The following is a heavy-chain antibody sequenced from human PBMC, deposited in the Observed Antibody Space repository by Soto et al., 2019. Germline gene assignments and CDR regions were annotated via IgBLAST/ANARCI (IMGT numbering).Heavy chain of an antibody. CDR2: ISFDGRSE. CDR3: ARDMRGYNYGPLDY. D-gene: IGHD5-12*01. Sequence: SLRLSCAASGFTFNNYGIHWVRQAPGKGLEWVELISFDGRSEYYGDSVRGRFTVSRDNFKNMLYLQMNNLGTEDTALYYCARDMRGYNYGPLDYWGQGVLVTVSS. V-gene: IGHV3-30*03. J-gene: IGHJ4*02. CDR1: GFTFNNYG.